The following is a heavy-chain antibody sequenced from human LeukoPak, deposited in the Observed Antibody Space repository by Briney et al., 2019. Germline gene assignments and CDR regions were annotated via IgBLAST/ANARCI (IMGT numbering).Heavy chain of an antibody. V-gene: IGHV4-31*03. CDR1: GGSISSGGYY. J-gene: IGHJ4*02. CDR2: IYYSGST. CDR3: ARAGWYSSSWPFDY. Sequence: SETLSLTCTVSGGSISSGGYYWSWIRQHPGKDLEWIGYIYYSGSTYYNPSLKSRVTISVDTSKNQFSLKLSSVTAADTAVYYCARAGWYSSSWPFDYWGQGTLVTVSS. D-gene: IGHD6-13*01.